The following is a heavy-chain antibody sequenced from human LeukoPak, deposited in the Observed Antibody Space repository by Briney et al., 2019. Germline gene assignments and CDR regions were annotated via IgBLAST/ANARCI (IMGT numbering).Heavy chain of an antibody. D-gene: IGHD6-13*01. J-gene: IGHJ4*02. Sequence: GESLKISCKGTGFRFTSYWIGWVRQMPGKGLEGMGIIYPGDSDTRYSPSFQGQVTISADKSISTAYLQWSSLKASDTAMYYCATRRAAAGTDYFDYWGQGTLVTVSS. CDR2: IYPGDSDT. CDR1: GFRFTSYW. V-gene: IGHV5-51*01. CDR3: ATRRAAAGTDYFDY.